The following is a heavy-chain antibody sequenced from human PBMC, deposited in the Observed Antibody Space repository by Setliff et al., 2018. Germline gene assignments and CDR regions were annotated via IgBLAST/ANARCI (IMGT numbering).Heavy chain of an antibody. CDR2: IIPILGIP. Sequence: SVKVSCKASGGTFSSYGISWVRQAPGQGLEWMGGIIPILGIPNYAQKFQGRVTITADESTSTAYMELSSLRSEDTAVYYCARGIEPLLPVPDYWGQGTLVTVSS. J-gene: IGHJ4*02. V-gene: IGHV1-69*10. CDR3: ARGIEPLLPVPDY. CDR1: GGTFSSYG. D-gene: IGHD3-10*01.